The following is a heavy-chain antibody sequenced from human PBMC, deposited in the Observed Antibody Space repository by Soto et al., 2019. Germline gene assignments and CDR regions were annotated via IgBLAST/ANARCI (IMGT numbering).Heavy chain of an antibody. CDR3: ARNLRSGSYRPPDY. CDR1: GFTFNNYG. D-gene: IGHD1-26*01. CDR2: IWSDGSTN. Sequence: GGSLRLSCAASGFTFNNYGMHWVRQAPGKGLEWVAVIWSDGSTNYYADSVKGRFTISRDNSKNTLYLQMNSLGAEDTALYYCARNLRSGSYRPPDYWGQGTLVTVSS. V-gene: IGHV3-33*01. J-gene: IGHJ4*02.